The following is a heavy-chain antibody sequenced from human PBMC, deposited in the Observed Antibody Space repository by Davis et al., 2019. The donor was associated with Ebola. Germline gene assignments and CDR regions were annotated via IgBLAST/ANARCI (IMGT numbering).Heavy chain of an antibody. CDR3: ARVVAGPGMDV. D-gene: IGHD6-19*01. J-gene: IGHJ6*02. Sequence: GGSLRLSCAASGFTFDDYTMHWVRQAPGKGLEWVSSISSSSSYIYYADSVKGRFTISRDNAKKSLSLQMNSLRAEDTAVYYCARVVAGPGMDVWGQGTTVTVSS. CDR1: GFTFDDYT. V-gene: IGHV3-21*01. CDR2: ISSSSSYI.